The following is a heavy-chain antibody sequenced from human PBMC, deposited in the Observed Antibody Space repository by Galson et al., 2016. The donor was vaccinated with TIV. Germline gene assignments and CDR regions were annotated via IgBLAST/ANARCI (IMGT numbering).Heavy chain of an antibody. V-gene: IGHV5-10-1*01. D-gene: IGHD5-12*01. CDR3: AIPRGNMVALFDY. CDR1: GYSFTTYW. CDR2: IDPRDSYT. Sequence: QSGAEVKKPGESLRISCKGSGYSFTTYWISWVRLMPGKGLEWMGKIDPRDSYTNYNPSLQGHVTISADKSINTAYLQWGSLKASDSAMYYCAIPRGNMVALFDYWGQGTLVTVSS. J-gene: IGHJ4*02.